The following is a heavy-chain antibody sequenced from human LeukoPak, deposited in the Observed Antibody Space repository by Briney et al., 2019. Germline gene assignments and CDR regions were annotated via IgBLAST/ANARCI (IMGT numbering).Heavy chain of an antibody. CDR3: ARSGTTRKEYYFDY. CDR1: GGSISSGSYY. CDR2: IYTSGST. Sequence: PSETLSLTCTVSGGSISSGSYYWSWIRQPAGKGLEWIGRIYTSGSTNYNPSLKSRVTISVDTSKNQFSLKLSSVTAADTAVYYCARSGTTRKEYYFDYWGQGTLVTVSS. V-gene: IGHV4-61*02. J-gene: IGHJ4*02. D-gene: IGHD4-17*01.